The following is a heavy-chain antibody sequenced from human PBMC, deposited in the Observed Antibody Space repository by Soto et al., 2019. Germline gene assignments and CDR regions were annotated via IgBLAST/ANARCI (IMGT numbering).Heavy chain of an antibody. CDR3: ARDLRLDY. V-gene: IGHV4-59*01. CDR1: GGSIISYY. J-gene: IGHJ4*02. CDR2: IYYSGST. Sequence: QVQLQESGPGLVKPSETLSLTCTVSGGSIISYYWSWIRQPPGKGLEWIGYIYYSGSTNYNPSLKSRGTISVDTSKNQFSLKLSSVTAADPAVYYCARDLRLDYWGQGTLVTVSS. D-gene: IGHD4-17*01.